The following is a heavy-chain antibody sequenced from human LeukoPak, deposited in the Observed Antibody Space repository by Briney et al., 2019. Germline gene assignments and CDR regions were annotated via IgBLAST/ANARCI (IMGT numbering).Heavy chain of an antibody. CDR2: INPDGDVT. V-gene: IGHV1-2*02. CDR1: GYSFTGYY. CDR3: ARGPNHYYYMDF. D-gene: IGHD2-8*01. Sequence: ASMKVSCKASGYSFTGYYIHWVRQAPGQGLEWMEWINPDGDVTKSAQKFQGRVTMTTDKSINTVFMELSGLTSDDTALYYCARGPNHYYYMDFWGKGTTVSVSS. J-gene: IGHJ6*03.